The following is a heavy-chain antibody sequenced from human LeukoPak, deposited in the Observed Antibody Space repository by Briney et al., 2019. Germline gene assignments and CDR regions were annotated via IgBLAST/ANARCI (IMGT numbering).Heavy chain of an antibody. CDR2: IYYYGST. J-gene: IGHJ6*03. Sequence: SETLSLTCTVSGASINSDDYYWSWIRQPPGKGLEWIGFIYYYGSTYYNPSLKSRLTISVDTSKIQFSLKLSSVTAADTAVYYCSRERREYINSNYYYYYMDVWGKGTTVTVSS. D-gene: IGHD1-1*01. CDR3: SRERREYINSNYYYYYMDV. CDR1: GASINSDDYY. V-gene: IGHV4-30-4*08.